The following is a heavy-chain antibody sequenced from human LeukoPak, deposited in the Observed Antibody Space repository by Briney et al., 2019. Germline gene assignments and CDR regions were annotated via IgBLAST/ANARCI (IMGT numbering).Heavy chain of an antibody. CDR2: ISGSGDST. J-gene: IGHJ4*02. CDR1: GFTFSSYV. CDR3: AKGARDYSYGYYFDY. Sequence: GGSLRLSCAASGFTFSSYVMSWVRQAPGKGLEWVSAISGSGDSTYYVDSVKGRFTISRDNSKNTLYLQMNSLRAEDTAVYYCAKGARDYSYGYYFDYWGQGTLVTVSS. V-gene: IGHV3-23*01. D-gene: IGHD5-18*01.